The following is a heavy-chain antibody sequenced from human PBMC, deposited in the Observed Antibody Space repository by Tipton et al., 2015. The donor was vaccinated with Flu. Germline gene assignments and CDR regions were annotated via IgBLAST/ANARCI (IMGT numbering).Heavy chain of an antibody. CDR2: IYYSGST. CDR3: ARGGSGYPPGGMDV. J-gene: IGHJ6*02. V-gene: IGHV4-31*03. CDR1: GGSISSGGYY. Sequence: TLSLTCTVSGGSISSGGYYWSWIRQHPGKGLEWIGYIYYSGSTYYNPSLKSRVTISVDTSKNQFSLKLSSVTAADTAVYYCARGGSGYPPGGMDVWGQGTRVTVPS. D-gene: IGHD3-22*01.